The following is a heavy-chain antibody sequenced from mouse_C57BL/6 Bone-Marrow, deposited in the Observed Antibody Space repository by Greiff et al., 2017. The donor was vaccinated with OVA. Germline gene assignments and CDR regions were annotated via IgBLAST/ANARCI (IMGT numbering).Heavy chain of an antibody. Sequence: VQLKESGAELVRPGASVKLSCTASGFNIKDDYMHWVKQRPEQGLEWIGWIDPENGDTEYASKFQGKATITADTSSNTAYLQLSSLTSEDTAVYYCTFYYGSSYAPYWGQGTSVTVSS. CDR3: TFYYGSSYAPY. CDR2: IDPENGDT. CDR1: GFNIKDDY. D-gene: IGHD1-1*01. V-gene: IGHV14-4*01. J-gene: IGHJ4*01.